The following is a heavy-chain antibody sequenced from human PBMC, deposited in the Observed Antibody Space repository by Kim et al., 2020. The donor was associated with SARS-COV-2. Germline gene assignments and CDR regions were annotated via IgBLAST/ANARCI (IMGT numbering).Heavy chain of an antibody. V-gene: IGHV1-69*06. Sequence: SVKVSCRASGGTFSSYAISWVRQAPGQGLEWMGGIIPIFGTANYAQKFQGRVTITADKSTSTAYMELSSLRSEDTAVYYCARVVGATRDYYYYGMDVWGQGTTVTVSS. D-gene: IGHD1-26*01. J-gene: IGHJ6*02. CDR3: ARVVGATRDYYYYGMDV. CDR2: IIPIFGTA. CDR1: GGTFSSYA.